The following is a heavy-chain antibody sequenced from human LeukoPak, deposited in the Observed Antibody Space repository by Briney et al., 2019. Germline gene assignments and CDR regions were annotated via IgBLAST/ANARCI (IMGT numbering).Heavy chain of an antibody. CDR3: AKSPPNLGYCSSISCSTTKEVDY. CDR1: GFTFSSYA. CDR2: ISGSGGST. V-gene: IGHV3-23*01. D-gene: IGHD2-2*01. J-gene: IGHJ4*02. Sequence: GGSLRLSCAASGFTFSSYAMSWVRQAPGKGLEWVSAISGSGGSTYYADSVKGRFTISRDNSKNTLYLQMNSLRAEDTAVYYCAKSPPNLGYCSSISCSTTKEVDYWGQGTLVTVSS.